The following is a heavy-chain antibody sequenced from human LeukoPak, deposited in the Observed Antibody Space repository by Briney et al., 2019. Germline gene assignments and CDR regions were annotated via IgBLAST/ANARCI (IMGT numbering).Heavy chain of an antibody. Sequence: SVKVSCKASGFTFTSSAVQWVRQARGQRLEWIGWIVVGSGNTNYAQKFQERVTITRDMSTSTAYMELSSLRSEDTAVYYCAASSGYSYYCYGMDVWGKGTAVTVSS. CDR3: AASSGYSYYCYGMDV. D-gene: IGHD5-18*01. CDR1: GFTFTSSA. CDR2: IVVGSGNT. V-gene: IGHV1-58*01. J-gene: IGHJ6*04.